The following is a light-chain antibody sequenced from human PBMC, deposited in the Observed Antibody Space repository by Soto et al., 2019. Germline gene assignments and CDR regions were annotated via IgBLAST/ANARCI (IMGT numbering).Light chain of an antibody. CDR3: QQSYSTPPT. J-gene: IGKJ2*01. CDR1: PSISSY. Sequence: DIQMTQSPSSLSASVGDRVTITCRASPSISSYLNWYQQKPGKAPKLLIYAASSLQSGVPSRFSGSGSGTDFTLTISSLQPEDFATYYWQQSYSTPPTVGQGTKLEIK. CDR2: AAS. V-gene: IGKV1-39*01.